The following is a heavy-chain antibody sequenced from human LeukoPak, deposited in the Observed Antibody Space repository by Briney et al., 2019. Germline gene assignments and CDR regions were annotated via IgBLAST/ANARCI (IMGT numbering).Heavy chain of an antibody. Sequence: GASVKVSCKASGYTFTSYDINWVRQATGQGLEWMGWMNPNSGNTGYAQKFQGRVTITRNTSISTAYRELSSLRSEDTAVYYCARDGSNYDFWSGSYYYYMDVWGKGTTVTVSS. CDR3: ARDGSNYDFWSGSYYYYMDV. CDR1: GYTFTSYD. CDR2: MNPNSGNT. D-gene: IGHD3-3*01. J-gene: IGHJ6*03. V-gene: IGHV1-8*03.